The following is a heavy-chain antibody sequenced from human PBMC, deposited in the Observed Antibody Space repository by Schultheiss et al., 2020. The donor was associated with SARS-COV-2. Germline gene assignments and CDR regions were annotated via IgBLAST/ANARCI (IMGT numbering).Heavy chain of an antibody. V-gene: IGHV1-8*03. D-gene: IGHD5-18*01. Sequence: ASVKVSCKASGYTFTSYYINWVRQATGQGLEWMGWMNPNSGNTGYAQKFQGRVTITRDTSISTAYMELSRLRSDDTAVYYCARDRVDTAMEFHDDAFDIWGQGTMVTVSS. CDR3: ARDRVDTAMEFHDDAFDI. CDR2: MNPNSGNT. J-gene: IGHJ3*02. CDR1: GYTFTSYY.